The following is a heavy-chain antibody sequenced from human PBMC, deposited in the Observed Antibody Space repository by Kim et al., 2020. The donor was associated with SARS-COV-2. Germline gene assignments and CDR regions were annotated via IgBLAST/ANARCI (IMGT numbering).Heavy chain of an antibody. CDR3: AKSVRYSNHSPDY. V-gene: IGHV3-23*01. J-gene: IGHJ4*02. CDR1: GFTFSSYA. D-gene: IGHD4-4*01. CDR2: ISGSGGTT. Sequence: GGSLRLSCAASGFTFSSYAMSWVRQAQGKGLEWVSGISGSGGTTYYADSVKGRFTISRDNSKNTLFLQMNSLRADDTAVYYRAKSVRYSNHSPDYWGQGT.